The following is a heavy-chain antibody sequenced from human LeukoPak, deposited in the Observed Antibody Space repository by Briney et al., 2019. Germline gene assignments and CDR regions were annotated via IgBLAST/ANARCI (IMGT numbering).Heavy chain of an antibody. J-gene: IGHJ4*02. V-gene: IGHV3-23*01. CDR1: GFPFSNNV. CDR3: AKTFPYGTTWYGFCDY. D-gene: IGHD3-3*01. CDR2: INGRGYST. Sequence: GGSLRLSCTASGFPFSNNVMTWVRQAPGRGLERLSAINGRGYSTYYADSVKGRFTISRDNSKNTLYLQMNSLRAEDTAMYYCAKTFPYGTTWYGFCDYWGQGALVTVSS.